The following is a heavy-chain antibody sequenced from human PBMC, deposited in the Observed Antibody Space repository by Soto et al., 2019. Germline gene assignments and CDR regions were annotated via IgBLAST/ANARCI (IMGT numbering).Heavy chain of an antibody. CDR1: GFTFSSYG. CDR3: ARDLQADYDFWSGYYTGFNTRTTHYGMDV. D-gene: IGHD3-3*01. J-gene: IGHJ6*02. Sequence: GGSLRLSCAASGFTFSSYGMHWVRQAPGKGLEWVAVIWYDGSNKYYADSVKGRFTISRDNSKNTLYLQMNSLRAEDTAVYYCARDLQADYDFWSGYYTGFNTRTTHYGMDVWGQGTTVTVSS. V-gene: IGHV3-33*01. CDR2: IWYDGSNK.